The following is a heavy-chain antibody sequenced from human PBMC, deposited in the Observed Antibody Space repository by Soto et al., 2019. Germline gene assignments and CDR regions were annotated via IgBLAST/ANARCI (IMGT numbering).Heavy chain of an antibody. J-gene: IGHJ6*03. D-gene: IGHD2-2*01. V-gene: IGHV4-34*01. CDR1: GGSFSGYY. CDR3: ARGGGYQHDYYYYMDV. CDR2: INHSGST. Sequence: SETLSLTCAVYGGSFSGYYWSWIRQPPGKGLEWIGEINHSGSTNYNPSLKSRVTISVDTSKNQLSLKLSSVTAADTAVYYCARGGGYQHDYYYYMDVWGKGTTVTVSS.